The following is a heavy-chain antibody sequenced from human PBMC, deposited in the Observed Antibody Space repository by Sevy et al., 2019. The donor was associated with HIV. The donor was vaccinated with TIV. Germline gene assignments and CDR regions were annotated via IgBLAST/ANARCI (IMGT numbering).Heavy chain of an antibody. Sequence: GGSLRLSCAASGFTVSSNYMSWVRQAPGKGLEWVSVIYSGGSTYYADSVKGRFTISRDNSKNTRYLQMNSLRAEDTAVYYCARVRFGLEPDFDYWGQGTLVTVSS. CDR2: IYSGGST. CDR1: GFTVSSNY. V-gene: IGHV3-53*01. CDR3: ARVRFGLEPDFDY. J-gene: IGHJ4*02. D-gene: IGHD1-1*01.